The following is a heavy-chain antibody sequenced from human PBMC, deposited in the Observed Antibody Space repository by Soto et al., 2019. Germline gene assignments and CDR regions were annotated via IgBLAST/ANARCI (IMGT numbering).Heavy chain of an antibody. J-gene: IGHJ4*02. CDR2: IRPDNGNT. D-gene: IGHD1-20*01. CDR1: GYTFSTSG. Sequence: ASVKVSCKTSGYTFSTSGISWVRQATGQGLEWVGWIRPDNGNTKSAQRLQGRVTLTTDTSASTAYMELRSLTSDDTAMYYCARDTESNRYNDWGQGTLVTVSS. V-gene: IGHV1-18*01. CDR3: ARDTESNRYND.